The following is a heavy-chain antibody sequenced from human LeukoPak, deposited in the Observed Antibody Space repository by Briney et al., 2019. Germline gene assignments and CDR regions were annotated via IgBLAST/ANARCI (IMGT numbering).Heavy chain of an antibody. Sequence: SETLSLTCTVSGGSITSGNNYWNWIRQPPGKGLEWIGYISYSGSTYYNPSLKSRVTISVDTSKNQFSLKLSSVTAADTAVYYCARYYGGNSNFDYWGQGTLVTVSS. V-gene: IGHV4-30-4*01. J-gene: IGHJ4*02. CDR1: GGSITSGNNY. CDR3: ARYYGGNSNFDY. CDR2: ISYSGST. D-gene: IGHD4-23*01.